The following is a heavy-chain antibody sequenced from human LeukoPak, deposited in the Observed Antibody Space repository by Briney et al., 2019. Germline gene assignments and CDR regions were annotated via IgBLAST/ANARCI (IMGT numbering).Heavy chain of an antibody. Sequence: ASVTVSCKASGYTFTSYYMHWVRQAPGQGLEWMGIINPSGCSTSYAQKFQGRVTMTRDTSTSTVYMELSSLRSEDTAVYYCARVGTTGTPRDIWGQGTMVTVSS. J-gene: IGHJ3*02. V-gene: IGHV1-46*01. D-gene: IGHD1-1*01. CDR1: GYTFTSYY. CDR2: INPSGCST. CDR3: ARVGTTGTPRDI.